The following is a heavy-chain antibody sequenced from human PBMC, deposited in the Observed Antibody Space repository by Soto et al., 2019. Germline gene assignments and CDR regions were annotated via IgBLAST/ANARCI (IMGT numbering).Heavy chain of an antibody. CDR3: ARDRRYYDFWSGYYNWFDP. J-gene: IGHJ5*02. D-gene: IGHD3-3*01. CDR2: INAGNGNT. CDR1: GYTFTSYA. Sequence: ASVKVSCKASGYTFTSYAMHWVRQAPGQRLEWMGWINAGNGNTKYSQKLQGRVTMTRDTSTSTAYMELSSLRSDDTAVYYCARDRRYYDFWSGYYNWFDPWGQGTLVTVSS. V-gene: IGHV1-3*01.